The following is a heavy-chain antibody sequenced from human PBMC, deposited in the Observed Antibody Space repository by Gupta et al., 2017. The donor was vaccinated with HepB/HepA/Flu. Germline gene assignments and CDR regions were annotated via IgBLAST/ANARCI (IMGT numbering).Heavy chain of an antibody. CDR2: IYYSGST. J-gene: IGHJ5*02. CDR3: ARAVRAAAANWFDP. Sequence: GPGLVKPSETLSLTCTVSGGSISSYYWSWIRQPPGKGLEWIGYIYYSGSTNYNPSLKSRVTISVDTSKNQFSLKLSSVTAADTAVYYCARAVRAAAANWFDPWGQGTLVTVSS. V-gene: IGHV4-59*01. D-gene: IGHD6-13*01. CDR1: GGSISSYY.